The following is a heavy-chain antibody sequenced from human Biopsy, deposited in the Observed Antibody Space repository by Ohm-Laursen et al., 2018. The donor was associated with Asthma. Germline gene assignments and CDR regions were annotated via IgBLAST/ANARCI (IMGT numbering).Heavy chain of an antibody. D-gene: IGHD3-22*01. CDR3: ARGDSSNWSHYYFDY. Sequence: SLRLSCAASGFTVSRDHMFWVRQAPGKGLEWVSVIYSGGTSHTADSVRGRFTISRDFSKNTLHLQMHSLRVEETAVYYCARGDSSNWSHYYFDYWGQGTLVTVSS. V-gene: IGHV3-53*01. CDR1: GFTVSRDH. CDR2: IYSGGTS. J-gene: IGHJ4*02.